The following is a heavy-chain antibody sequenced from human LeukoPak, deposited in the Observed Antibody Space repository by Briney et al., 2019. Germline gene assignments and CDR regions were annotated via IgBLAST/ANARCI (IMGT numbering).Heavy chain of an antibody. CDR3: AKGGSSSWFFDY. V-gene: IGHV3-30*18. CDR2: ISYDGSNK. J-gene: IGHJ4*02. CDR1: GFTFSSYG. Sequence: GGSLRLSCAASGFTFSSYGMHWVRQAPGKGLEWVAVISYDGSNKYYADSVKGRFTISRDNSKNTLYLQMNSLRAGDTAVYYCAKGGSSSWFFDYWGQGTLVTVSS. D-gene: IGHD6-13*01.